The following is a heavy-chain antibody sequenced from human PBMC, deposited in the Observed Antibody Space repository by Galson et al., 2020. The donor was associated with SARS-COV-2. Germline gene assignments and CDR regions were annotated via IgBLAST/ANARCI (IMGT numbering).Heavy chain of an antibody. CDR3: ARDNRALLWFGELYNWFDP. CDR2: IYYSGST. Sequence: SETLSLTCTVSGGSISSYYWSWIRQPPGKGLEWIGYIYYSGSTNYNPSLKSRVTISVDTSKNQFSLKLSSVTAADTAVYYCARDNRALLWFGELYNWFDPWGQGTLVTVSS. D-gene: IGHD3-10*01. J-gene: IGHJ5*02. V-gene: IGHV4-59*13. CDR1: GGSISSYY.